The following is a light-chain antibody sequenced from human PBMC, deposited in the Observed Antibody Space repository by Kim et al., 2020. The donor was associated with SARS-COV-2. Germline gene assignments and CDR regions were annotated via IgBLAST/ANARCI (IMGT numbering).Light chain of an antibody. Sequence: EIVLTQSPATLSLSPGERATLSCRASQSVSSYLAWYQQKPGQAPRLLIYDASNRATGIPARFSGSGSGTDFTLTISSLEPEDFAVYYWQQQRNWPRTFGQGTKVDIK. CDR3: QQQRNWPRT. CDR2: DAS. J-gene: IGKJ1*01. V-gene: IGKV3-11*01. CDR1: QSVSSY.